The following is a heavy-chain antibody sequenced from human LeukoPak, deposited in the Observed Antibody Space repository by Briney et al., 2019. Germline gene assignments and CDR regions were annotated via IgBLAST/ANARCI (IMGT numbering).Heavy chain of an antibody. CDR2: INIRSDYI. D-gene: IGHD2-15*01. CDR1: GFTFSSYS. J-gene: IGHJ5*02. V-gene: IGHV3-21*01. CDR3: AGPIGSWYDP. Sequence: GGSLRLSCAASGFTFSSYSMNWVRQAPGKGLEWVSSINIRSDYIYYADSVKGRFTISRDNAKNSLYLQMNSLRVEDTGVYYCAGPIGSWYDPWGLGTMVTVSS.